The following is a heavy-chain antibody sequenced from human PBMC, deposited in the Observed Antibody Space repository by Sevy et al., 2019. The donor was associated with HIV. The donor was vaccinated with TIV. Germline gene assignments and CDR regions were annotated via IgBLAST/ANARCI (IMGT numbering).Heavy chain of an antibody. Sequence: SETLSLTCTVSGGSISSGGYYWSWIRQHPGKGLEWIGYIYYSGSTYYNPSLKSRVTISVDTSKNQFSLKLSSVTAADTAVYYCARDGGVSGAFDIWGQGTMVTASS. CDR1: GGSISSGGYY. J-gene: IGHJ3*02. CDR2: IYYSGST. CDR3: ARDGGVSGAFDI. D-gene: IGHD2-8*02. V-gene: IGHV4-31*03.